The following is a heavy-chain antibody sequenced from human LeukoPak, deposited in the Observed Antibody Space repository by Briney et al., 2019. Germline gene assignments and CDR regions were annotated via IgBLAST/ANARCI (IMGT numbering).Heavy chain of an antibody. CDR3: ARDRGRAAAVNYYYYMDV. V-gene: IGHV1-18*01. Sequence: ASVKVSCKASGYTFTNYGLSWVRQAPGQGLEWMGWIGVYNGKTNYAQKFQGRVSMTTDTPTSTAYMELRSLRSDDTAVYYCARDRGRAAAVNYYYYMDVWGKGTTVTVSS. CDR2: IGVYNGKT. CDR1: GYTFTNYG. J-gene: IGHJ6*03. D-gene: IGHD6-13*01.